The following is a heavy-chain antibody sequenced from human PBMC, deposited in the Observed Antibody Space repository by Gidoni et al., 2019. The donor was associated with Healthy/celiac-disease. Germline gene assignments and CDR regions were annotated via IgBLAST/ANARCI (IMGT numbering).Heavy chain of an antibody. V-gene: IGHV3-73*01. CDR3: TTLMTTVTTGN. CDR2: IRSKANSAAT. CDR1: GFTFSGSA. J-gene: IGHJ4*02. Sequence: EVQLVESGGGLVQPGGSLKLSCAASGFTFSGSAMHWVRQASVKGLEWVGRIRSKANSAATAYAASVKGRFTISRDDSKNTAYLQMNSLKTDDTAVYYCTTLMTTVTTGNWGQGTLVTVSS. D-gene: IGHD4-17*01.